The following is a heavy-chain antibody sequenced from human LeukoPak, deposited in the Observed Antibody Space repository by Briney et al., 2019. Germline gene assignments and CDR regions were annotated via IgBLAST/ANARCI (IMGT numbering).Heavy chain of an antibody. J-gene: IGHJ4*02. V-gene: IGHV3-72*01. Sequence: PGGSLRLSCAASGFSLSDHFVDWVRQAPGKGLEWVGRSRNKARSCTTEYAAAVKGRFAISRDDSQNSLYLQMNSLKTEDTAVYYCTRALDISGYFYPFDYWGQGTLVTVSS. CDR2: SRNKARSCTT. CDR1: GFSLSDHF. D-gene: IGHD3-22*01. CDR3: TRALDISGYFYPFDY.